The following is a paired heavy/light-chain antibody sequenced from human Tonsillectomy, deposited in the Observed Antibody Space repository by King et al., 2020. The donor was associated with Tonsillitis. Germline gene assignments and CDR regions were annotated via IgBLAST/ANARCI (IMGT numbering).Light chain of an antibody. CDR3: QSYDSSLSGLV. V-gene: IGLV1-40*01. J-gene: IGLJ2*01. CDR1: SSNIGAGYG. Sequence: QSVLTQPPSVSGAPGQRVTISCTGTSSNIGAGYGVHWYQQLPGTAPKLLIYGNTNRPSGVPDRFSGSKSGTSASLAITGLQAEDETDYYCQSYDSSLSGLVFGGGTKLTVL. CDR2: GNT.
Heavy chain of an antibody. J-gene: IGHJ6*03. CDR1: GFTFSDYY. CDR2: ISSSGSTI. D-gene: IGHD3-10*01. Sequence: QVQLVESGGGLVKPGGSLRLSCAASGFTFSDYYMSWIRQAPGKGLEWVSYISSSGSTIDYADSVKGRFTISRDNAKNSLYLQMNSLRAEDTAVYYCARAPVRGVPSYYYYYYMDAWGKGTTVTVSS. CDR3: ARAPVRGVPSYYYYYYMDA. V-gene: IGHV3-11*01.